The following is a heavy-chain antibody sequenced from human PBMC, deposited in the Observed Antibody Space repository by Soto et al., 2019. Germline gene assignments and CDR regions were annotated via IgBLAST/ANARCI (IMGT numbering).Heavy chain of an antibody. J-gene: IGHJ6*02. CDR2: ISSSSSYI. CDR3: ARDLLQTYYYDSSGYFGTPRGMDV. D-gene: IGHD3-22*01. Sequence: SGGSLRLSCAASGFTFSSYSMNWVRQAPGKGLEWVSSISSSSSYIYYADSVKGRFTISRDNAKNSLYLQMNSLRAEDTAVYYCARDLLQTYYYDSSGYFGTPRGMDVWGQGTTVTVSS. CDR1: GFTFSSYS. V-gene: IGHV3-21*01.